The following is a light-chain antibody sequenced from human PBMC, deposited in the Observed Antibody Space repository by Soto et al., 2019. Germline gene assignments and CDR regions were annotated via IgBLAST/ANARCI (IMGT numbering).Light chain of an antibody. J-gene: IGLJ2*01. V-gene: IGLV2-14*01. Sequence: QSALAQPASVSGSPGQSITISCTGTSNDIGLYNYVSWYQQHPGKAPKLIIYVVSSRPSGISNRFSASKSGNTASLTISGLQAEDEADYYCASYARGSTLVVFDGGTKVTVL. CDR2: VVS. CDR3: ASYARGSTLVV. CDR1: SNDIGLYNY.